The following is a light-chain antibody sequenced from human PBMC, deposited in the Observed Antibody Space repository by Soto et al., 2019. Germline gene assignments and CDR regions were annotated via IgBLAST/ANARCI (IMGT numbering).Light chain of an antibody. J-gene: IGLJ3*02. Sequence: QSVLTQPASVSGSPGQSITISCTGTSSDVGGYNYVSWYQQHPGKAPKVMIYEVSNRPSGVSNRFSGSKSGNTASLTISGLQAEDEADYYCSSHTSSTTWGFGGGTKLTVL. V-gene: IGLV2-14*01. CDR1: SSDVGGYNY. CDR2: EVS. CDR3: SSHTSSTTWG.